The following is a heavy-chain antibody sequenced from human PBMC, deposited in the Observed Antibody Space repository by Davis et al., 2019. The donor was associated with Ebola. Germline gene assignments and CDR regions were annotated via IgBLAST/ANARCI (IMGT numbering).Heavy chain of an antibody. V-gene: IGHV4-59*01. CDR1: GGSISSFY. J-gene: IGHJ4*02. D-gene: IGHD5-18*01. CDR3: ARLRRNRGYSFGH. Sequence: MPSETLSLTCTVSGGSISSFYWTWIRRPPGKGLEWIGYIYYTGKRNHNPSLKSRVTMSADTSKSQSSLNLSSVTAADTAVYYCARLRRNRGYSFGHWGQGTLVTVSS. CDR2: IYYTGKR.